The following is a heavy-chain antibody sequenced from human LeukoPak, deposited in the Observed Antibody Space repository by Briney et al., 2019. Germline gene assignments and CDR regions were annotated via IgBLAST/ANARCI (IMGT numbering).Heavy chain of an antibody. CDR1: GFTFSSYA. V-gene: IGHV3-23*01. CDR3: AKDVSAGIAADGFDP. D-gene: IGHD6-13*01. J-gene: IGHJ5*02. CDR2: ISGSGGST. Sequence: GGFLRLSCAASGFTFSSYAMSWVRQAPGKGLEWVSAISGSGGSTYYADSVKGRFTISRDNSKNTLYLQMNSLRAEDTAVYYCAKDVSAGIAADGFDPWGQGTLVTVSS.